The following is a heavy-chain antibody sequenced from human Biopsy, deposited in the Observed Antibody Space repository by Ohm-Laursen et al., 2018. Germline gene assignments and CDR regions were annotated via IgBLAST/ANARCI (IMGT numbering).Heavy chain of an antibody. CDR3: VKSAYSSGFWEASDY. Sequence: SLRLSCTASGFTFDDYAMHWVRQAPGKGLEWVSGISWSSGTIGYADSVKGRFTVSRDNAKNSLFLQMNSLRVEDTALYYCVKSAYSSGFWEASDYWGQGTLVTVSS. CDR1: GFTFDDYA. D-gene: IGHD6-19*01. J-gene: IGHJ4*02. V-gene: IGHV3-9*01. CDR2: ISWSSGTI.